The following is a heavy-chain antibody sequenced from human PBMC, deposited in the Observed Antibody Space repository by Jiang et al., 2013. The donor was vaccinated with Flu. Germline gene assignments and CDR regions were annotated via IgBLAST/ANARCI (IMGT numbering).Heavy chain of an antibody. CDR3: ARDLGYYDSTVLDY. CDR2: ISGSSATI. Sequence: QVQLLESGGGLVKPGGSLRLSCEASGFIFSDFFMSWVRQAPGKGLEWVSKISGSSATIEYADSVKGRFTISRDNAKNSLYLQMHSLRAEDTAVYYCARDLGYYDSTVLDYWGQGTLVTVSS. D-gene: IGHD3-22*01. J-gene: IGHJ4*02. V-gene: IGHV3-11*01. CDR1: GFIFSDFF.